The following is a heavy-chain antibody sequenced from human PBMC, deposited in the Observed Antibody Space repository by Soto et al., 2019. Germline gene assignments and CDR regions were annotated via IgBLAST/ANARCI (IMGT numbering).Heavy chain of an antibody. CDR1: GFPFDDYA. D-gene: IGHD3-10*01. CDR2: ISWNSGSI. Sequence: EVQLVESGGGLVQPGRSLRLSCAASGFPFDDYAMHWVRQAPGKGLEWVSGISWNSGSIGYADSVKGRFTISRDNAKNSLYLQMNSLRAEDTALYYCAKDAITMVRGVISYYGMDVWGQGTTVTVSS. CDR3: AKDAITMVRGVISYYGMDV. J-gene: IGHJ6*02. V-gene: IGHV3-9*01.